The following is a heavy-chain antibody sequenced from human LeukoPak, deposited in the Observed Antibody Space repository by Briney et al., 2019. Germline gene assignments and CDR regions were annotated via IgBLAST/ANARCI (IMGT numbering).Heavy chain of an antibody. CDR2: IYYSGST. CDR1: GGSISSSSYY. Sequence: SETLSLTCTVSGGSISSSSYYWGWIRQPPGKGLEWIGYIYYSGSTNYNPSLKSRVTISVDTSKNQFSLKLSSVTAADTAVYYCARGAYCGGDCYHEAFDIWGQGTMVTVSS. J-gene: IGHJ3*02. D-gene: IGHD2-21*02. CDR3: ARGAYCGGDCYHEAFDI. V-gene: IGHV4-61*05.